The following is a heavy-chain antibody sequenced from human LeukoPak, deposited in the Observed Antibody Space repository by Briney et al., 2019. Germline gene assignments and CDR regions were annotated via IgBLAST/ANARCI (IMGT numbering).Heavy chain of an antibody. CDR3: ASVAGSSSWYSAYYYYYYGMDV. D-gene: IGHD6-13*01. J-gene: IGHJ6*02. CDR1: GGSISSSSYY. CDR2: IYYSGST. Sequence: SETLSLTCTVSGGSISSSSYYWGWIRQPPGKGLEWIGSIYYSGSTYYNPSLKSRVTISVDTSKTQFSLKLSSVTAADTAVYYCASVAGSSSWYSAYYYYYYGMDVWGQGTTVTVSS. V-gene: IGHV4-39*01.